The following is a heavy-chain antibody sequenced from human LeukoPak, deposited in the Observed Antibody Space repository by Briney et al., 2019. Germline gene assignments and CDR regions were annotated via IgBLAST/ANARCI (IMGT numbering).Heavy chain of an antibody. CDR3: ARGQGGYFDY. D-gene: IGHD3-10*01. CDR2: ISSSGSTI. V-gene: IGHV3-48*03. J-gene: IGHJ4*02. Sequence: GGSLRHSCAASGLTFSSYEMNWVRQAPGKGLERVSYISSSGSTIYYADSVKGRFTISRDSAKNSLYLQMNSLRAEDTAVYYCARGQGGYFDYWGQGTLVTVSS. CDR1: GLTFSSYE.